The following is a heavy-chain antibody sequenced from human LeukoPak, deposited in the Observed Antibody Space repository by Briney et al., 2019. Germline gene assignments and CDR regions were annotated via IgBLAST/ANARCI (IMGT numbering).Heavy chain of an antibody. CDR1: GGSISSGGYY. J-gene: IGHJ4*02. Sequence: SQTLSLTCTVSGGSISSGGYYWSWIRQHPGKGLEWIGYIYYSGSTYYNPSLKSRVTISVDTSKNQFSLKLSSVTAADTAVYYCAGGNYVVSSYFDYWGQGTLVTVSS. CDR3: AGGNYVVSSYFDY. V-gene: IGHV4-31*03. CDR2: IYYSGST. D-gene: IGHD1-7*01.